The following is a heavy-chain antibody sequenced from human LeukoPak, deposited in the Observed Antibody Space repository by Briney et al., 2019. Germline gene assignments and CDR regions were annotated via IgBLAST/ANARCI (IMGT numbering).Heavy chain of an antibody. D-gene: IGHD3-10*01. Sequence: PSQTLSLTCTVSGGSISSGSYYWSWIRQPAGKGLEWIGHIYTSGSTNYNPSLKSRVTISVDTSKNQFSLKLSSVTAADTAVYYCARVLRSRIKFTMVRGVSPANYHYYYMDVWGKGTTVTVSS. CDR3: ARVLRSRIKFTMVRGVSPANYHYYYMDV. CDR1: GGSISSGSYY. CDR2: IYTSGST. J-gene: IGHJ6*03. V-gene: IGHV4-61*09.